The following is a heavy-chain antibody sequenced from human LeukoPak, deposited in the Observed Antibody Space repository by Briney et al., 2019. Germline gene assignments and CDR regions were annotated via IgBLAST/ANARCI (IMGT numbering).Heavy chain of an antibody. Sequence: ASVKVSCKASGYTFTDYYMHWVRQAPGQGFEWMRWINPNDGDTNYAQKFQGRVTMTRDTSISTAHMEVSRLRSDDTAVYYCARANFLYCSSSTCLFDYWGQGALVTVSS. J-gene: IGHJ4*02. CDR1: GYTFTDYY. V-gene: IGHV1-2*02. CDR2: INPNDGDT. D-gene: IGHD2-2*01. CDR3: ARANFLYCSSSTCLFDY.